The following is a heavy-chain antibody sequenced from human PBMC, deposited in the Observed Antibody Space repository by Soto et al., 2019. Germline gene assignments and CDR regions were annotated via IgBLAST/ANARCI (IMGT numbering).Heavy chain of an antibody. CDR1: GYTFTSYD. CDR2: MNHNSGNT. V-gene: IGHV1-8*01. D-gene: IGHD6-25*01. Sequence: QVQLVQSGAEVKKPGASVKVSCKASGYTFTSYDINWVRQATGQGLEWMGWMNHNSGNTGYAQKVQDRFTKTKPTPKRTAYMQLSSLGSEETAVHYCAKEVGSGIDYWGQGTRVTVSS. J-gene: IGHJ4*02. CDR3: AKEVGSGIDY.